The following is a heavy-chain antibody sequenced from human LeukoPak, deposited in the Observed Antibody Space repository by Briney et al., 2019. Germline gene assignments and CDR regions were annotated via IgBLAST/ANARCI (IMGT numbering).Heavy chain of an antibody. CDR3: ARVAGYLPTRWFDP. CDR1: GGSFSGFY. Sequence: PSETLSLTCAVYGGSFSGFYWSWIRHVPGKGLEWIGEINYTGSTSYNPSLKSRVTISVDTSQNQFFLLLTSVTAADTAVYYCARVAGYLPTRWFDPWGQGTHVIVSS. V-gene: IGHV4-34*01. CDR2: INYTGST. J-gene: IGHJ5*02. D-gene: IGHD6-25*01.